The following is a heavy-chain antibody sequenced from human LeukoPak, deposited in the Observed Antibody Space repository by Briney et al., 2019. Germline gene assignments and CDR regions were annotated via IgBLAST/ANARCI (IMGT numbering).Heavy chain of an antibody. CDR2: IYTSGST. V-gene: IGHV4-4*07. CDR1: GGSISSHY. D-gene: IGHD3-10*01. J-gene: IGHJ4*02. Sequence: PSETLSLTCTVSGGSISSHYWSWIRQPAGKGLEWIGRIYTSGSTNYNPSLKSRVTMSVDTSKNQFSLKLSSVTAADTAVYYCARGYYYGSGSLTTHYYFDYWGQGTLVTVSS. CDR3: ARGYYYGSGSLTTHYYFDY.